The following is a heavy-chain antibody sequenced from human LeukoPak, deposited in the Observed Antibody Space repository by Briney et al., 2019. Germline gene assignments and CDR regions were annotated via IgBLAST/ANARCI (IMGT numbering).Heavy chain of an antibody. CDR3: AREGGYDILTGYPYGMDV. J-gene: IGHJ6*02. V-gene: IGHV3-7*04. Sequence: GGSLRLSCAASGFTFSSYWMSWVRQAPGKGLEWVANIKQDGSEKYYVDSVKGRFTISRDNAKNSLYLQMNSLRGEDTAVYYCAREGGYDILTGYPYGMDVWGQGTTVTVSS. CDR1: GFTFSSYW. CDR2: IKQDGSEK. D-gene: IGHD3-9*01.